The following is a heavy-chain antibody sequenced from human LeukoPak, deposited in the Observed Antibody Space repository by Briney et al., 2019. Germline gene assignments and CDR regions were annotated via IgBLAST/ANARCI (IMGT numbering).Heavy chain of an antibody. CDR1: GFTFSNYA. V-gene: IGHV3-7*03. CDR3: ARDPIAGTTFNWFDP. J-gene: IGHJ5*02. Sequence: GGSLRLSCAASGFTFSNYAVSWVRQAPGKGLEWVANIKQDGSEKYYVDSVKGRFTISRDNAKNPLYLQMNSLRAEDTAVYYCARDPIAGTTFNWFDPWGQGTLVTVSS. CDR2: IKQDGSEK. D-gene: IGHD1-7*01.